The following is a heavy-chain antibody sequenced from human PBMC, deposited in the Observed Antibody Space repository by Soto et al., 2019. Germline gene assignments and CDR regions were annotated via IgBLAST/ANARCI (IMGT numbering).Heavy chain of an antibody. D-gene: IGHD3-10*01. J-gene: IGHJ4*02. CDR2: IYTSGST. CDR3: ARDLKFGQADY. CDR1: GVSISSYY. V-gene: IGHV4-4*07. Sequence: SETLSLTCTVSGVSISSYYWTWIRQPSGKGLEWIGRIYTSGSTNYNPSLKSRVTMSVDTSKNQFSLKLSSVTAADTAVYYCARDLKFGQADYWGQGSQVTVSS.